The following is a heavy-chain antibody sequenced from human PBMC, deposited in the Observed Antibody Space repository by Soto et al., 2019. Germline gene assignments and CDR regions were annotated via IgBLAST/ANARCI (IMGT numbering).Heavy chain of an antibody. CDR3: ANRDCSGGNCYSLKSLEF. CDR2: IYSDGTT. V-gene: IGHV3-66*01. Sequence: GGSLRLSCAASGFTVSSNYMSWVRQAPRKGLEWVSVIYSDGTTYYADSVRGRFTISRDNSKNTLYLQMNSLRAEDTAVYYCANRDCSGGNCYSLKSLEFWGQGTLVTVSS. J-gene: IGHJ4*02. CDR1: GFTVSSNY. D-gene: IGHD2-15*01.